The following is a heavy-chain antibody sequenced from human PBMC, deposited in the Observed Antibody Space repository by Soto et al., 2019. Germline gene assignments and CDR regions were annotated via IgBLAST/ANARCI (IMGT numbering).Heavy chain of an antibody. D-gene: IGHD2-2*01. J-gene: IGHJ6*02. CDR1: GFTFSSYA. CDR3: AKVLAPNVVVPAAIWYYYGMDV. V-gene: IGHV3-23*01. CDR2: ISGSGGST. Sequence: GGSLRLSCAASGFTFSSYAMSWVRQAPGKGLEWVSAISGSGGSTYYADSVKGRFTISRDNSKNTLYLQMNSLRAEDTAVYYCAKVLAPNVVVPAAIWYYYGMDVWGQGTTVTVSS.